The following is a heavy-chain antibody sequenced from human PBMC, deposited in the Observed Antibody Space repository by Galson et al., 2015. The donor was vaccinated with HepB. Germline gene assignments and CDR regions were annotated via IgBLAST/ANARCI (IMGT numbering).Heavy chain of an antibody. CDR2: IIPILGIA. J-gene: IGHJ3*02. CDR3: ARYDHYYDSPTHDAFDI. Sequence: SVKVSCKASGGTFSSYAISWVRQAPGQGLEWMGGIIPILGIANYAQKFQGRVTITADKSTSTAYMELSSLRSEDTAVYYCARYDHYYDSPTHDAFDIWGQGTMVTVSS. V-gene: IGHV1-69*10. CDR1: GGTFSSYA. D-gene: IGHD3-22*01.